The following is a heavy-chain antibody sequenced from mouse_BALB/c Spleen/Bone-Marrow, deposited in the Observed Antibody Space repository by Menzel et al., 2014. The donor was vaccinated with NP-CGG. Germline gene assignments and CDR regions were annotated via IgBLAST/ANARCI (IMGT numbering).Heavy chain of an antibody. CDR3: ARDLGRYSDV. V-gene: IGHV2-9*02. CDR1: GFSLTSYG. J-gene: IGHJ1*01. CDR2: IWAGGST. Sequence: VHLVESGPGLVAPSQSLSITCTVSGFSLTSYGVHWVRQPPGKGLEWLGVIWAGGSTNYNSALMSRLSISKDNSKSQVFLEMNSLQTDDTAMYYCARDLGRYSDVWGAGTTVTVSS. D-gene: IGHD4-1*01.